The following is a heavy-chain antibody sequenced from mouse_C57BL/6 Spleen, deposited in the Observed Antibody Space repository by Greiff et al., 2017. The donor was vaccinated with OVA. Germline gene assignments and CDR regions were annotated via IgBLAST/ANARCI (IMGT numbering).Heavy chain of an antibody. CDR2: ISSGSSTI. CDR3: AREAVYYFDY. CDR1: GFTFSDYG. Sequence: EVKLVESGGGLVKPGGSLKLSCAASGFTFSDYGMHWVRQAPEKGLEWVAYISSGSSTIYYADTVKGRFTISRDNAKNTLFLQMTSLRSEDTAMYYCAREAVYYFDYWGQGTTLTVSS. V-gene: IGHV5-17*01. J-gene: IGHJ2*01.